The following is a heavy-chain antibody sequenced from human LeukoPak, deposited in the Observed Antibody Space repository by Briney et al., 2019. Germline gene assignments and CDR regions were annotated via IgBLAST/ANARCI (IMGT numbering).Heavy chain of an antibody. CDR3: ARVTGYSSGWYWFDP. D-gene: IGHD6-19*01. V-gene: IGHV1-69*05. CDR1: GGTFSSYA. CDR2: IIPIFGTA. Sequence: SVKVSCKASGGTFSSYAISWVRQAPGQGLEWMGRIIPIFGTANYAQKFQGRVTITTDESTSTAYMELSSLRSKDTAVYYCARVTGYSSGWYWFDPWGQGTLVTVSS. J-gene: IGHJ5*02.